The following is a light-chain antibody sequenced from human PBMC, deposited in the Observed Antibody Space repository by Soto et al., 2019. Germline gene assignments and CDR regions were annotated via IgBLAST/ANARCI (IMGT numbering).Light chain of an antibody. CDR3: AAWDDSLSGQWV. Sequence: QSVLTQPPSTSGTPGQRVTISCSGSSSNIGTNAVNWYQQLPGTAPKLLIYSNDQRPSGVPDRFSGSKSGTSASLAISGLQSEDEADYYCAAWDDSLSGQWVFGGGTKVTVL. J-gene: IGLJ3*02. V-gene: IGLV1-44*01. CDR2: SND. CDR1: SSNIGTNA.